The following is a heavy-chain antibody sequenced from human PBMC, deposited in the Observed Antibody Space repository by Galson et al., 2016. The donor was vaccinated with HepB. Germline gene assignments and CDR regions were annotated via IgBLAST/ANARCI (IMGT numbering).Heavy chain of an antibody. J-gene: IGHJ4*02. CDR3: ARDILWFGELTRVYYFDY. Sequence: SLRLSCAASGFTFSSYSMNWVRQAPGKGLEWVSSISSSSSYIHYADSVKGRFTISRDNAKNSRYLQMNSLRAEDTAVYYCARDILWFGELTRVYYFDYWGQGTLVTVSS. CDR2: ISSSSSYI. CDR1: GFTFSSYS. D-gene: IGHD3-10*01. V-gene: IGHV3-21*01.